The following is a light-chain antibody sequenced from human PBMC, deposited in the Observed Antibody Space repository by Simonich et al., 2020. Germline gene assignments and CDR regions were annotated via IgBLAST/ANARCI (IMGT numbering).Light chain of an antibody. CDR2: STN. CDR1: SGSVSTSYY. Sequence: QTVVTQEPSFSVSPGGTVTLTCGLSSGSVSTSYYPSWYQQTPGQAPRTLISSTNTRSSGVPDRFSGSIHGNKAALTITGAQADDESDYYCVLYMGSGIWVFGGGTKLTVL. CDR3: VLYMGSGIWV. V-gene: IGLV8-61*01. J-gene: IGLJ3*02.